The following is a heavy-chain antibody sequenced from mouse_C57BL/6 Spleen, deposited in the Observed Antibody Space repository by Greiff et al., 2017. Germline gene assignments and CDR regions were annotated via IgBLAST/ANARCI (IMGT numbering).Heavy chain of an antibody. CDR3: ARHEDYDVGDYYAMDY. CDR2: ISSGGSYT. Sequence: EVKLEESGGDLVKPGGSLKLSCAASGFTFSSYGMSWVRQTPDKRLEWVATISSGGSYTYYPDSVKGRFTIARDNAKNTLYLQMSSLKSEDTAMXYCARHEDYDVGDYYAMDYWGQGTSVTVSS. CDR1: GFTFSSYG. D-gene: IGHD2-4*01. J-gene: IGHJ4*01. V-gene: IGHV5-6*02.